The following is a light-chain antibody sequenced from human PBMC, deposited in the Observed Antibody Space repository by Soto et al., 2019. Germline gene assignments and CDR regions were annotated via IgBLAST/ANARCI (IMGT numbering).Light chain of an antibody. CDR1: TSNIVAGHD. V-gene: IGLV1-40*01. Sequence: QSVLTQPPSVSGAPGQRVTISCTGSTSNIVAGHDVHWYQQLPGTAPKLLIYGNSNRPSAVPDRFSGSKSRTAASLAITGLEAEDEADYFCQSCGGSLSAVVFGGGTKLTVL. CDR3: QSCGGSLSAVV. J-gene: IGLJ3*02. CDR2: GNS.